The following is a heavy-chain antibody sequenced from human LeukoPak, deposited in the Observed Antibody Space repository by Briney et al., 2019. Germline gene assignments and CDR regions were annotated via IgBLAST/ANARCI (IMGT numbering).Heavy chain of an antibody. Sequence: GGSLRLSCAASGFTVSSNYMSWVRQAPGKGLEWVSVIYSHGSTYYAEPVKGRFTISRDNSKNTLYLQMNSLRAEDTAMYYCVRGAAVTLADYWGQGTLVTVSS. CDR2: IYSHGST. V-gene: IGHV3-53*01. CDR1: GFTVSSNY. CDR3: VRGAAVTLADY. J-gene: IGHJ4*02. D-gene: IGHD4-23*01.